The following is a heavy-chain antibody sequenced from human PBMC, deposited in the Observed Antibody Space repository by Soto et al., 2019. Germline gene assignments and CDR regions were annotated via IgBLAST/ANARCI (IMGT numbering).Heavy chain of an antibody. Sequence: QVQLVESGGGVVQPGRSLTLSCAASDFTFSSYGIHWVRQAPGKGLEWVAVISYDGSNKQYGDSVKGRLTMSRDNSKNAVHLQMSSLRVEDTAVYYCAKDTYYNDSSGYYVFDCWGQGTLVTVSS. D-gene: IGHD3-22*01. V-gene: IGHV3-30*18. J-gene: IGHJ4*01. CDR1: DFTFSSYG. CDR2: ISYDGSNK. CDR3: AKDTYYNDSSGYYVFDC.